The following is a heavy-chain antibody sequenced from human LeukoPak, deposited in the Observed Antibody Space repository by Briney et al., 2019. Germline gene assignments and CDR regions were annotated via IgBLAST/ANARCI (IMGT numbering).Heavy chain of an antibody. CDR1: GGSFSGYY. Sequence: SETLSLTCAVYGGSFSGYYWSWIRQPPGKGLEWIGEINHSGSTNYNPSLKSRVTISVDTSKNQFSLKLSSVTAADTAVYYCARGAPNWGSRAYFDYWGQGTLVTVSS. CDR3: ARGAPNWGSRAYFDY. V-gene: IGHV4-34*01. CDR2: INHSGST. D-gene: IGHD7-27*01. J-gene: IGHJ4*02.